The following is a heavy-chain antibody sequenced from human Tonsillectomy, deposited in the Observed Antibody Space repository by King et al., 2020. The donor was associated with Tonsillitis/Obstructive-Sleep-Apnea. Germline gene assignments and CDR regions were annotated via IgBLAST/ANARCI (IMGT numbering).Heavy chain of an antibody. CDR3: ARGYIVGSTGYFDY. CDR1: GFSFSTYA. J-gene: IGHJ4*02. CDR2: ISSNGGST. V-gene: IGHV3-64*04. Sequence: VQLVESGGGLVQPGGSLRLSCSASGFSFSTYAVHWVRQAPGKGLEYVSAISSNGGSTYYADSVKGRFTVSRDNPKNTLYLQMNSLKAEDTAVYYCARGYIVGSTGYFDYGGKGPLVPVSS. D-gene: IGHD1-26*01.